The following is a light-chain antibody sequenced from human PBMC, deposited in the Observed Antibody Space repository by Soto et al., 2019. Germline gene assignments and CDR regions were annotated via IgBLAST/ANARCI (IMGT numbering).Light chain of an antibody. J-gene: IGLJ2*01. CDR2: GNS. Sequence: QAVVTQPPSVSGAPGQRVTISCTGSSSNIGAGYDVHWYQQLPGTAPKLLIYGNSNRPSGVPDRFSGSKSGTSASLAITGLQAEDEADYYCQSYDSSPRGVVFGGGTQLTVL. CDR3: QSYDSSPRGVV. V-gene: IGLV1-40*01. CDR1: SSNIGAGYD.